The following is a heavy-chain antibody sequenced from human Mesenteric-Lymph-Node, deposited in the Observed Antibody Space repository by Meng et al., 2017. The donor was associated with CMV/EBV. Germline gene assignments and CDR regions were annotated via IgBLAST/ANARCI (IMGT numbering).Heavy chain of an antibody. J-gene: IGHJ4*02. Sequence: GESLKISCAASGFTFSSYWMSWVRQAPGKGLEWVANIKQDGSEKNYVDSVKGRFTISRDNAKKSLYLQMNSLRVEDTAVYYCAGTWIQLWGQGTLVTVSS. CDR1: GFTFSSYW. V-gene: IGHV3-7*01. CDR3: AGTWIQL. CDR2: IKQDGSEK. D-gene: IGHD5-18*01.